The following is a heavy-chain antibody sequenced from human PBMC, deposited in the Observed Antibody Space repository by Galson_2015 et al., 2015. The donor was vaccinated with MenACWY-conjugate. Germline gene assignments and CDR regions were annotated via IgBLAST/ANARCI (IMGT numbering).Heavy chain of an antibody. CDR1: GFTFNTYW. CDR3: ARDLAPYISVWYDAFDI. J-gene: IGHJ3*02. Sequence: SLRLSCAASGFTFNTYWMAWVRQAPGKGLEWVANIRGDGCVTHYADSVTGRFTISRDNTKISLYLQMDSLRAEDTAAYYCARDLAPYISVWYDAFDIWGQGTMLIVSS. D-gene: IGHD3-3*02. V-gene: IGHV3-7*03. CDR2: IRGDGCVT.